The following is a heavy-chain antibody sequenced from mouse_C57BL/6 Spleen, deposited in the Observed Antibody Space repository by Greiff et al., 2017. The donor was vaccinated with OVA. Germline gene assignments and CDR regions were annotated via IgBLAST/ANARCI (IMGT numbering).Heavy chain of an antibody. Sequence: DVQLVESGGGLVKPGGSLKLSCAASGFTFSSYTMSWVRQTPEKRLEWVATISGGGGNTYYPDSVKGRFTISRDNAKNTLYLQMSSLRSEDTALYYCARDYGSYWYFDVWGTGTTVTVSS. CDR2: ISGGGGNT. CDR3: ARDYGSYWYFDV. CDR1: GFTFSSYT. J-gene: IGHJ1*03. D-gene: IGHD1-1*01. V-gene: IGHV5-9*01.